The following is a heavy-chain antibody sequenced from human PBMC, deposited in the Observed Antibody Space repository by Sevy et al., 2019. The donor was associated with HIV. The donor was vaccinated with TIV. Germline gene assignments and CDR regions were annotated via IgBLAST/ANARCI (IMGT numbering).Heavy chain of an antibody. J-gene: IGHJ3*02. CDR2: IRYDGSNK. V-gene: IGHV3-30*02. D-gene: IGHD1-26*01. Sequence: GGSLRLSCAASGFTFSSYGMHWVRQAPGKGLEWVAFIRYDGSNKYYADSVKGRFTISRDNSKNTLYLQMNSLRAEDTAVYYCAKDGPRWELPFDIWGQGTMVTVS. CDR1: GFTFSSYG. CDR3: AKDGPRWELPFDI.